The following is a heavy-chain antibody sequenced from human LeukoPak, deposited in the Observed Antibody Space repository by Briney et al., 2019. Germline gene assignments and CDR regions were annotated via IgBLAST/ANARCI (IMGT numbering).Heavy chain of an antibody. CDR3: AKVGSSWRGTDYFDY. J-gene: IGHJ4*02. V-gene: IGHV3-74*03. CDR2: INSDGTST. D-gene: IGHD6-13*01. CDR1: DSGFSFYKYW. Sequence: GGSLRLSCAASDSGFSFYKYWMHWVRQAPGKGLVRVSRINSDGTSTTYADSVKGRFTISRDNSKNSLYLQMNSLTTEDTALYYCAKVGSSWRGTDYFDYWGQGTLVTVSS.